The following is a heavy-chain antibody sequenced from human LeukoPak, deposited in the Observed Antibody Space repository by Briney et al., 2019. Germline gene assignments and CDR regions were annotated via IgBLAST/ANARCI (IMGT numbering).Heavy chain of an antibody. Sequence: GESLKISCKGSGYSFTSYWIGWVRQMPGKGLEWMGIIYPGDSDTRYSPSFQGQVTISADKSISTAYLQWSSLKASDTAMYYCARAPRSGWGSYRHNPDYWGQGTLVTVSS. J-gene: IGHJ4*02. CDR2: IYPGDSDT. CDR3: ARAPRSGWGSYRHNPDY. CDR1: GYSFTSYW. V-gene: IGHV5-51*01. D-gene: IGHD3-16*02.